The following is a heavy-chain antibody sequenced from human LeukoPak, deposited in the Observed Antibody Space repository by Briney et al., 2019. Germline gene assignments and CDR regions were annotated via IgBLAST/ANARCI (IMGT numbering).Heavy chain of an antibody. CDR1: GFTVSSNY. J-gene: IGHJ4*02. Sequence: PGGSLRLSCAASGFTVSSNYMTWVRQAPGKGLEWVSGIYSGGSTYYADSVKGRFTISRDNSKNTLYLQMTSLRAEDTAVYYCARAPGGDYYGGLDYWGQGTLVTVSS. D-gene: IGHD4-23*01. CDR2: IYSGGST. V-gene: IGHV3-66*01. CDR3: ARAPGGDYYGGLDY.